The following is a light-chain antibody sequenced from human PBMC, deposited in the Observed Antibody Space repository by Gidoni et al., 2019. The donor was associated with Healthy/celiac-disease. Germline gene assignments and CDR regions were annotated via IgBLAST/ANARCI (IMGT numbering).Light chain of an antibody. Sequence: QAVLTQPSSLSASPGASASLTCTLRSGINVGTYRIYWYQQKPGSPPQYLLRYKSDSDKQQGSGVPSRFSGSKDASANAGILLISGLQSEDEAVYYGMIWYSSASQVFGGGTKLTVL. CDR3: MIWYSSASQV. CDR1: SGINVGTYR. CDR2: YKSDSDK. J-gene: IGLJ2*01. V-gene: IGLV5-45*02.